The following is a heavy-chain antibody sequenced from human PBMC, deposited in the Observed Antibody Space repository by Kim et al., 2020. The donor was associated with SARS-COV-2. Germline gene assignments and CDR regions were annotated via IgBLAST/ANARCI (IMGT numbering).Heavy chain of an antibody. V-gene: IGHV3-7*01. Sequence: GGSLRLSCAASGFTFSSYWMSWVRQAPGKGLEWVANIKQDGSEKYYVDSVKGRFTISRDNAKNSLYPQMNSLRAEDTAVYYCARPYDSSAPGAFDIWGQGTMVTVSS. J-gene: IGHJ3*02. CDR3: ARPYDSSAPGAFDI. D-gene: IGHD3-22*01. CDR2: IKQDGSEK. CDR1: GFTFSSYW.